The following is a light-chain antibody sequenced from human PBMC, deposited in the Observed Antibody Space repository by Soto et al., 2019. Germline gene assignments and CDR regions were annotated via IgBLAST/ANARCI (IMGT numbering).Light chain of an antibody. CDR1: QNIERW. J-gene: IGKJ1*01. V-gene: IGKV1-5*01. Sequence: IQMTQSPSALSASVGDRVTITCRASQNIERWLAWYQQKPGKAPKPLLYDVSSLESGVPSRFSGSGSGTEFILTINGLQPDDFATYFCQQFKSGTWTFGQGTKV. CDR2: DVS. CDR3: QQFKSGTWT.